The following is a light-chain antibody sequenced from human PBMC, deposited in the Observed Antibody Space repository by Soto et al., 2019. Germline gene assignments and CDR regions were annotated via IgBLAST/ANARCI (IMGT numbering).Light chain of an antibody. CDR2: GAS. V-gene: IGKV1-5*01. CDR1: QTINRG. CDR3: QQYLTYTAGLS. Sequence: DIQMTQSPSTLSASVGDRVTITCRASQTINRGLAWYQQKPGQAPKLLISGASSLESGVPSRFSGSGSGTEYTLTISSLQPDDFATYSCQQYLTYTAGLSFGGGTKVEIK. J-gene: IGKJ4*01.